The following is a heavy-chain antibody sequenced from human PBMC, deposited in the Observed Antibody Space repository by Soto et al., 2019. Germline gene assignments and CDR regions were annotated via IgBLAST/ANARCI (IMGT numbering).Heavy chain of an antibody. CDR2: ISGSDDGT. V-gene: IGHV3-23*01. CDR3: AKDHTYYYDSSGYYYETPDAFDI. CDR1: GFTFSIYA. J-gene: IGHJ3*02. D-gene: IGHD3-22*01. Sequence: GGSLRLSCAASGFTFSIYAMSWVRQSPAKGLEWVSAISGSDDGTYHADSVKGRFTISRDNSKNTLYLQMNSLRAEDTAVYYCAKDHTYYYDSSGYYYETPDAFDIWGQGTMVTVSS.